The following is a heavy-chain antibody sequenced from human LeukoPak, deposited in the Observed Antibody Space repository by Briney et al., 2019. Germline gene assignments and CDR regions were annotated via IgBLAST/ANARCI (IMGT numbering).Heavy chain of an antibody. CDR1: GGSISSYY. CDR2: IYYSGST. CDR3: ARGISLGIAAAGYRH. V-gene: IGHV4-59*01. J-gene: IGHJ4*02. D-gene: IGHD6-13*01. Sequence: SETLSLTCTVSGGSISSYYWSWIRQPPGKGLEWIGDIYYSGSTNYNPSLKSRVTISVDTSKNQFSLKLSSVTAADTAVYYCARGISLGIAAAGYRHWGQGTLVTVSS.